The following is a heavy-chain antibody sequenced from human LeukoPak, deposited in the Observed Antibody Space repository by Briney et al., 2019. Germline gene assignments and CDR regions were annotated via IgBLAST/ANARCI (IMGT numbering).Heavy chain of an antibody. V-gene: IGHV3-7*03. Sequence: PGGSLRLSCAASGFIFSSYWMSWVRQAPGKGLEWVANIKEEGSAKNYVDSVMGRFTISRDNSKNTLYLQMNSLRAEDTAVYYCARDTNYYDVLTDWGQGTLVTVSS. CDR1: GFIFSSYW. D-gene: IGHD3-9*01. J-gene: IGHJ4*02. CDR3: ARDTNYYDVLTD. CDR2: IKEEGSAK.